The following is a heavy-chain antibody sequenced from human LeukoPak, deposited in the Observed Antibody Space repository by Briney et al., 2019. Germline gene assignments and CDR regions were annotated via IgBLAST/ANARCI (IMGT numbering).Heavy chain of an antibody. J-gene: IGHJ1*01. CDR2: ISWNSGSI. V-gene: IGHV3-9*01. CDR3: AKDPYKYCRGGSCLGYFQH. Sequence: PGRSLRLACAASGFTFDDYAMHWVRQAPGKGLEWVAGISWNSGSIGYADSVKGRFTISRDNAKSSLYLQMNSLRAEDTALYYCAKDPYKYCRGGSCLGYFQHWGQGTLVTVSS. CDR1: GFTFDDYA. D-gene: IGHD2-15*01.